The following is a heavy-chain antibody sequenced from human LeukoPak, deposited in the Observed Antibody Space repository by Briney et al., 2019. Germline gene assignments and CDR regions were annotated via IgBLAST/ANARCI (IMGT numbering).Heavy chain of an antibody. Sequence: GGSLRLSCAASGFTFSSYWMHWVRQAPGKGLVWVSRINSDGSSTSYADSVKGRFTISRDNAKNTLYLQMNSLRAEDTAVYYCARADVDIVATIATDAFDIWGQGTMVTVYS. CDR2: INSDGSST. J-gene: IGHJ3*02. D-gene: IGHD5-12*01. CDR3: ARADVDIVATIATDAFDI. CDR1: GFTFSSYW. V-gene: IGHV3-74*01.